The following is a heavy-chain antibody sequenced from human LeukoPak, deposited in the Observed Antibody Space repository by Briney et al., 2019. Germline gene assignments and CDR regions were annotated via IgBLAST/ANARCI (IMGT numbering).Heavy chain of an antibody. CDR1: GGSFSGYY. J-gene: IGHJ4*02. CDR3: ALAPPIAAAGEYYFDY. Sequence: PSETLSLTCAVYGGSFSGYYWSWIRQPPGKGLEWIGEINHSGSTNYNPSLKSRVTISVDTSKNQFSLKLSSVTAADTAVYYCALAPPIAAAGEYYFDYWGQGTLVTVSS. CDR2: INHSGST. D-gene: IGHD6-13*01. V-gene: IGHV4-34*01.